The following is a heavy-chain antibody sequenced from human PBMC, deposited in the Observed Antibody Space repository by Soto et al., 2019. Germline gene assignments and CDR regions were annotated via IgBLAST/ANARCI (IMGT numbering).Heavy chain of an antibody. Sequence: QVQLQESGPGLVKPSGTLSPTGPVPGGSITSSNWWSGARRPPGRGLRWIGEIYNGGSTNYNPSLKSPVTISVDKSKNQFSLKLSSVTAADTAVYYCARDYMVRGVMRWFDPWGQGTLVTVSS. D-gene: IGHD3-10*01. CDR2: IYNGGST. J-gene: IGHJ5*02. CDR3: ARDYMVRGVMRWFDP. CDR1: GGSITSSNW. V-gene: IGHV4-4*02.